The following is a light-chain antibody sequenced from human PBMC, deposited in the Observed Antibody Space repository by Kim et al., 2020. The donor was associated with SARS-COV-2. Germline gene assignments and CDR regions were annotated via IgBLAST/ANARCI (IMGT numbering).Light chain of an antibody. CDR2: AAS. CDR3: QQSYNAVFT. J-gene: IGKJ3*01. V-gene: IGKV1-39*01. Sequence: DIQMTQSPSSMSASVGDRVTITCRTSQSVSRYLNWYQQIPGKAPKLLIYAASILQSGAPSRFSASGSGTHFTLAISSLQPEDFVTYYCQQSYNAVFTFGPGTKVDIK. CDR1: QSVSRY.